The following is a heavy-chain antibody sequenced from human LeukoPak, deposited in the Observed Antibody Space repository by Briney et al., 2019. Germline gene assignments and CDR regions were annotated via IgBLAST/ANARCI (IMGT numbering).Heavy chain of an antibody. J-gene: IGHJ4*02. Sequence: SETLSLTCTVSGGSISSYYWSWIRQPAGKGLEWIGRIYTSGTTNYNPSLNSRVTMSVDTSKNEFPLKLSSVTAADTAVYYCAREEDYDRPFEYWGQGTLVTVSS. V-gene: IGHV4-4*07. CDR1: GGSISSYY. CDR3: AREEDYDRPFEY. D-gene: IGHD3-22*01. CDR2: IYTSGTT.